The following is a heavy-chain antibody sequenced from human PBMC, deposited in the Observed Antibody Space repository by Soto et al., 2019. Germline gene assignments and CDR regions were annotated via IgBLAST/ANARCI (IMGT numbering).Heavy chain of an antibody. Sequence: SETLSLTCTVSGGSISSYYWSWIRQPPGKGLEWIGYIYYSGSTNYNPSLKSRVTISVDTSENQFSLKLSSVTAADTAVYYCARVSHPKWEILYFDYWGQGTLVTVSS. CDR3: ARVSHPKWEILYFDY. D-gene: IGHD1-26*01. J-gene: IGHJ4*02. CDR2: IYYSGST. V-gene: IGHV4-59*01. CDR1: GGSISSYY.